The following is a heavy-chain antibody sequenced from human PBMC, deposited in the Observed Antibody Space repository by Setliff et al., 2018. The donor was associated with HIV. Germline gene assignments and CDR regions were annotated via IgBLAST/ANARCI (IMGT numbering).Heavy chain of an antibody. J-gene: IGHJ1*01. CDR3: ARVGVDSQEYFQH. CDR2: INTKTGNP. D-gene: IGHD3-3*01. V-gene: IGHV7-4-1*02. CDR1: GYTFTTYS. Sequence: SVKVSCKASGYTFTTYSMNWVRQAPGQGLEWMGWINTKTGNPTYAQGFTGRFVFSLDTSVNTAYLPINSLKAEDTALYYCARVGVDSQEYFQHWGQGTLVTVSS.